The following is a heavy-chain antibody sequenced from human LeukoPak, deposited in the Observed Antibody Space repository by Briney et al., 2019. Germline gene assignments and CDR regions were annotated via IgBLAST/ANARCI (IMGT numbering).Heavy chain of an antibody. CDR2: IYYSGST. D-gene: IGHD5-12*01. J-gene: IGHJ4*02. Sequence: SETLSLTCTVSGGSVSSGSYYWGWIRQPPGKGLEWIGSIYYSGSTYYNPSLKSRVTISVDTSKNQFSLKLSSVTAADTAVYYCARVGPIVATMDGGLDYWGQGTLVTVSS. CDR1: GGSVSSGSYY. CDR3: ARVGPIVATMDGGLDY. V-gene: IGHV4-39*01.